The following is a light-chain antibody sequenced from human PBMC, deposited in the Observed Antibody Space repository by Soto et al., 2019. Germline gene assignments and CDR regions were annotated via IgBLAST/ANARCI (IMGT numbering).Light chain of an antibody. J-gene: IGKJ1*01. V-gene: IGKV3-15*01. Sequence: EIMMTQSPATLSVSPGERATLSCRASQNIRSNLAWYQQKPGQAPRLLIYRASTRATGMSARFGGSGSGTEFTLTISSLQSEDFAVYYCQQYNNWPRTFGQGTKVEIK. CDR3: QQYNNWPRT. CDR2: RAS. CDR1: QNIRSN.